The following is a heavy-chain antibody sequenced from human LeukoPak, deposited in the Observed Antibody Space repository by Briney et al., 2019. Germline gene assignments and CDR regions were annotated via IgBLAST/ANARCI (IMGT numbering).Heavy chain of an antibody. D-gene: IGHD6-13*01. CDR3: ARSSIAAAGIFYFDY. Sequence: ASVKVSCKASGYTFTGYYMHWVRQAPGQGLEWMGWINPNSGGTNYAQKFQGRVTMTRDTSISTAYMELSRLRSDDTAVYYCARSSIAAAGIFYFDYWGQGTLVTVSS. J-gene: IGHJ4*02. V-gene: IGHV1-2*02. CDR1: GYTFTGYY. CDR2: INPNSGGT.